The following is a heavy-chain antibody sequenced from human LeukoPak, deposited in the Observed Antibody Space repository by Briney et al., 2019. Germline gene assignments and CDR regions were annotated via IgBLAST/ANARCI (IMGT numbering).Heavy chain of an antibody. D-gene: IGHD1-26*01. CDR3: ARPLTRGGSYHV. Sequence: PSETLSLTCTVSGGSISSSRYFWGWIRQPPGKGLEWIGSIYYTGSTYYNPSLKSRVTISVDTSKNQLSLKLNSVTAADTAIYYCARPLTRGGSYHVWGQGILVTVSS. CDR1: GGSISSSRYF. V-gene: IGHV4-39*01. J-gene: IGHJ4*02. CDR2: IYYTGST.